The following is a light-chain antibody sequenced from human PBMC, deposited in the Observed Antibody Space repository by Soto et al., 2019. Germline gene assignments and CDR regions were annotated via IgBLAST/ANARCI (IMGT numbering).Light chain of an antibody. CDR3: SSYTNTATLV. CDR2: DVT. V-gene: IGLV2-14*03. Sequence: QSALTQPASVSGSPGQSITISCTGTSSDIGNYNYVAWYQQHPGKAPTLIIYDVTNRPSGVSNRFSGSKSGNTASLTISGLQAEDESDYYCSSYTNTATLVFGGGTKLTVL. CDR1: SSDIGNYNY. J-gene: IGLJ3*02.